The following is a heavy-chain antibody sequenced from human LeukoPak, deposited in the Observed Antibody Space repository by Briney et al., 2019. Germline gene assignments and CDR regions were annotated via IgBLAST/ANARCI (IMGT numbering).Heavy chain of an antibody. V-gene: IGHV3-23*01. CDR1: GFTFSSYA. Sequence: GGSLRLSCAASGFTFSSYAMSWVRQAPGKGLEWVSAISGSGGSTYYADSVKGRFTISRDNSKNTLYLQMNSLRAEDTAVYYCATPGPADWLFHPFDYWGQGTLVTVSS. CDR3: ATPGPADWLFHPFDY. D-gene: IGHD3-9*01. CDR2: ISGSGGST. J-gene: IGHJ4*02.